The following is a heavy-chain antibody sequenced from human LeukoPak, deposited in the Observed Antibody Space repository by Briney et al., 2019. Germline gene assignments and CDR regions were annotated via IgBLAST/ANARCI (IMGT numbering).Heavy chain of an antibody. V-gene: IGHV4-39*01. Sequence: PSETLSLTCTVSGGSLSSSSYYWGWIRQPPGKGLEWIGSIYYSGSTYYNPSLKSRVTISVDTSKNQFSLKLSSVTAADTAVYYCARLAAVAAAAYYFDYWGQGTLVTVSS. D-gene: IGHD6-19*01. CDR3: ARLAAVAAAAYYFDY. CDR2: IYYSGST. CDR1: GGSLSSSSYY. J-gene: IGHJ4*02.